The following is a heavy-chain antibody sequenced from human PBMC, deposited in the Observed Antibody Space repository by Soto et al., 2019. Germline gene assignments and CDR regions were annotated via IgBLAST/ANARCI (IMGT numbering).Heavy chain of an antibody. Sequence: QVQLVESGGGVVQPGRSLRLSCADSGFTFSSYAMHWVRQAPGKGLEWVAVISFDGSNKYYADSVKGRFTISRDNSKNTLYLQMTSLRAEDTAVYYCATKGGSYFDYWGQGTLVTVSS. CDR1: GFTFSSYA. V-gene: IGHV3-30-3*01. J-gene: IGHJ4*02. D-gene: IGHD1-26*01. CDR3: ATKGGSYFDY. CDR2: ISFDGSNK.